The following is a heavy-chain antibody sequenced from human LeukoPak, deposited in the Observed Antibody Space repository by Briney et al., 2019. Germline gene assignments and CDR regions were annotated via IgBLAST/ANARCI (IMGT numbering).Heavy chain of an antibody. CDR2: IYQSGST. V-gene: IGHV4-38-2*01. CDR3: ARAPPDSSGYHDY. CDR1: GYSISSGYY. D-gene: IGHD3-22*01. J-gene: IGHJ4*02. Sequence: SETLSLTCGVSGYSISSGYYWGWIRQPPGKGLEWNGSIYQSGSTYYNPSLKSRVTISVDTSKNQFSLKLSSVTAADTAVYYCARAPPDSSGYHDYWGQGTLVTVSS.